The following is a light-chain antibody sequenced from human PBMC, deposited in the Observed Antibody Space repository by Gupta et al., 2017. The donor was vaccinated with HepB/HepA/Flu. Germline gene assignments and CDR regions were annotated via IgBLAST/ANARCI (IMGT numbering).Light chain of an antibody. CDR1: SSDVGGYNS. V-gene: IGLV2-14*01. J-gene: IGLJ3*02. CDR3: SSYTSSSTLLV. CDR2: DVS. Sequence: QSALTQPASVSGSPGQSITTSRTETSSDVGGYNSVSWYQRHPGKAPKLMIYDVSNRPSGVSNRFSGSKSGNTASLTISGLQAEDEADYYCSSYTSSSTLLVFGGGTKLTVL.